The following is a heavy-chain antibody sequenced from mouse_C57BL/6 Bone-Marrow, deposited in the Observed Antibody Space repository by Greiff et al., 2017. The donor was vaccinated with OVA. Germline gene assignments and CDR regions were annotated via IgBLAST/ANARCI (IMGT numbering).Heavy chain of an antibody. CDR2: INPNNGGT. V-gene: IGHV1-18*01. CDR1: GYTFTDYN. CDR3: ARGNYAMDY. Sequence: VHVKQSGPELVKPGASVKIPCKASGYTFTDYNMDWVKQSHGKSLEWIGDINPNNGGTIYNQKFKGKATLTVDKSSSTAYMELRSLTSEDTAVYYCARGNYAMDYWGQGTSVTVSS. J-gene: IGHJ4*01.